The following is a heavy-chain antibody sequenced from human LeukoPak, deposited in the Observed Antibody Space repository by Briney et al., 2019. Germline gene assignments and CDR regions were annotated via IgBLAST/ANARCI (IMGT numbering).Heavy chain of an antibody. Sequence: SETLSLTCTVSGGSISSGDYYWSWIRQPPGKGLEWIGYIYYSGSTYYNPSLKSRVTISVDTSKNQFSLKLSSVTAADTAVYYCARGKQQLLYDYFDYWGQGTLVTVSS. D-gene: IGHD6-13*01. J-gene: IGHJ4*02. CDR3: ARGKQQLLYDYFDY. CDR2: IYYSGST. V-gene: IGHV4-30-4*08. CDR1: GGSISSGDYY.